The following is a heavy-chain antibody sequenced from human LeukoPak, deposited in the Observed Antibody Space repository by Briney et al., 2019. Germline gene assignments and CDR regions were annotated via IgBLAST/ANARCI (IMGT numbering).Heavy chain of an antibody. D-gene: IGHD2-15*01. V-gene: IGHV3-30*18. CDR1: GFTFNTYD. J-gene: IGHJ4*02. CDR2: ISYDRSIK. Sequence: GRSLRLSCAASGFTFNTYDMHWVRQAPGKGLEWVALISYDRSIKYYADSVKGRFTISRDNSKNALYLQMNSLRGEDTAVYYCAKDALRGGTYYYFDYWGQGTLVTVSS. CDR3: AKDALRGGTYYYFDY.